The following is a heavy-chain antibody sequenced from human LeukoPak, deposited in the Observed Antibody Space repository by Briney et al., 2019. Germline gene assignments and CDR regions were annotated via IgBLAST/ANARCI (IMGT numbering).Heavy chain of an antibody. Sequence: SETLSLTCTVSGGSISTGSYYWSWIRQPAGKGLEWIGRIYTSGSTNYNPSLKSRVTISVDTSKNQFSLKLSSVTAADTAVYYRARDGSLIWFDPWGQGTLVTVSS. CDR1: GGSISTGSYY. J-gene: IGHJ5*02. V-gene: IGHV4-61*02. CDR2: IYTSGST. CDR3: ARDGSLIWFDP.